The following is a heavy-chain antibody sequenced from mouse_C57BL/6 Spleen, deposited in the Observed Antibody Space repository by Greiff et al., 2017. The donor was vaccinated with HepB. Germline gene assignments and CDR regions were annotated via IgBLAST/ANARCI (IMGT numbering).Heavy chain of an antibody. Sequence: QVQLQQSGAELVRPGASVTLSCKASGYTFTDYEMHWVKQTPVHGLEWIGAIDPETGGTAYNQKFKGKAILTADKSSSTAYMELRSLTSEDSAVYYCTLYGSSLAWFAYWGQGTLVTVSA. CDR1: GYTFTDYE. D-gene: IGHD1-1*01. CDR3: TLYGSSLAWFAY. CDR2: IDPETGGT. V-gene: IGHV1-15*01. J-gene: IGHJ3*01.